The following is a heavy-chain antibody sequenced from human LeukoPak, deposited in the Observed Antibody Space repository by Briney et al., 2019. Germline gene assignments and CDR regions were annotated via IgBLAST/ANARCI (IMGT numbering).Heavy chain of an antibody. D-gene: IGHD2-21*02. CDR1: GGSISSYY. J-gene: IGHJ4*02. V-gene: IGHV4-59*01. CDR2: IYYSGST. Sequence: SETLSLTCTVSGGSISSYYWSWIRQPPGKGLEWIGYIYYSGSTNYNPSLKSRVTISVDTSKNQFSLKLSSATAADTAVYYCARGLTAISLYFDYWGQGTLVTVSS. CDR3: ARGLTAISLYFDY.